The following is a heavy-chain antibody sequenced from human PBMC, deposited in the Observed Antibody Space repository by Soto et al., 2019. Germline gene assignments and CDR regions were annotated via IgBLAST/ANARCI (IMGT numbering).Heavy chain of an antibody. J-gene: IGHJ4*02. V-gene: IGHV3-7*01. CDR1: GFTFSSYW. Sequence: GESLKISCAASGFTFSSYWMSWVRQAPGKGLEWVANIKQDGSEKYYVDSVKGRFTISRDNAKNSLYLQMNSLRAEDTAVYYCARARVIVVVPAAKENYFDYWGQGTLVTVSS. D-gene: IGHD2-2*01. CDR2: IKQDGSEK. CDR3: ARARVIVVVPAAKENYFDY.